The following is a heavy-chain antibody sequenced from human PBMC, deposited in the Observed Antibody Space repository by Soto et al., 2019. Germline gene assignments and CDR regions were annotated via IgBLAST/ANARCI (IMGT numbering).Heavy chain of an antibody. CDR1: AESLTTYYW. CDR2: IHPSGIT. CDR3: ERGISDRWVY. V-gene: IGHV4-4*02. J-gene: IGHJ4*02. D-gene: IGHD6-13*01. Sequence: QVPLQESGPGLGKPSGALSLTCTVSAESLTTYYWWRLNRPPPGKGLDWIGEIHPSGITNYIQSRKRRVTMSVDKSTNLVSLRLSSVASADSAVYYCERGISDRWVYWGQGTLVTVSS.